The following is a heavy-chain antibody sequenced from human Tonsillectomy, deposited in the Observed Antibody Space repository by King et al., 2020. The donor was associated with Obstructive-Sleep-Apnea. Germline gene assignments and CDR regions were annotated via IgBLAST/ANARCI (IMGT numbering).Heavy chain of an antibody. CDR3: ARDTRGYSYGPLDY. Sequence: VQLVESGGGLVKPGGSLRLSCAASGFTFSSYSMNWVRQAPGKGLEWVSSISSSSSYIYYADSVKGRFTISRDNAKNSLYLQMNSLRAEDTAVYYCARDTRGYSYGPLDYWGQGTLVTVSS. J-gene: IGHJ4*02. CDR2: ISSSSSYI. D-gene: IGHD5-18*01. V-gene: IGHV3-21*01. CDR1: GFTFSSYS.